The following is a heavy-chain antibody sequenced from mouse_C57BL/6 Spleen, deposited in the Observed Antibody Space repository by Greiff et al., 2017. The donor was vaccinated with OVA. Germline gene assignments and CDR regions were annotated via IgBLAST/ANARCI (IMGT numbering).Heavy chain of an antibody. D-gene: IGHD1-1*01. J-gene: IGHJ3*01. CDR1: GYTFTDYE. CDR3: TRGDGSSPWFAY. Sequence: QVQLQQSGAELVRPGASVTLSCKASGYTFTDYEMHWVKQTPVHGLEWIGAIDPETGGTAYNQKFKGKAILTADKSSSTAYMELRSLTSEDSAVDYCTRGDGSSPWFAYWGQGTLVTVSA. V-gene: IGHV1-15*01. CDR2: IDPETGGT.